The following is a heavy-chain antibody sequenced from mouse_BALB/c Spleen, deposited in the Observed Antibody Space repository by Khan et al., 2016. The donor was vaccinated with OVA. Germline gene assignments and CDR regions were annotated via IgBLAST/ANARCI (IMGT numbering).Heavy chain of an antibody. J-gene: IGHJ2*01. CDR1: GYSITSDYA. D-gene: IGHD1-1*01. CDR3: GRSVTITTVVATDFDY. Sequence: VQLPESGPGLVKPSQSLSLTCTVTGYSITSDYAWNWIRQFPGNKLEWMGYISYSGRTSYNPSLKSRISIPRDTSKNQFFLQLNSVTTEDTATYYCGRSVTITTVVATDFDYWGQGTTLTVSS. V-gene: IGHV3-2*02. CDR2: ISYSGRT.